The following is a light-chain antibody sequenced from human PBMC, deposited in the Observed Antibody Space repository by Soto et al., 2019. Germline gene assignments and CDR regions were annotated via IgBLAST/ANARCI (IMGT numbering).Light chain of an antibody. V-gene: IGKV1-33*01. J-gene: IGKJ2*01. Sequence: DIQMTQSPSSLSASVGDRINISCQASQDISGYLNWYQHKPGKTPKLLIYDASILGAGVPSRFSGSASGTVFSFAISSLQPEDIATYFCQQYHDLPYTFGRGTKLEIK. CDR2: DAS. CDR3: QQYHDLPYT. CDR1: QDISGY.